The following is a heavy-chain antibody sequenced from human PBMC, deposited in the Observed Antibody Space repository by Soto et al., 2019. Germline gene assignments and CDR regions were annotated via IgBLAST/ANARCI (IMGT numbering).Heavy chain of an antibody. CDR1: GFTFSSYE. V-gene: IGHV3-48*03. J-gene: IGHJ3*01. CDR2: ISSSGSTI. D-gene: IGHD3-3*01. CDR3: ASSYYDFWSGSTFSFDL. Sequence: GGSLRLSCAASGFTFSSYEMNWVRQAPGKGLEWVSYISSSGSTIYYADSVKGRFTISRDNAKNSLYLQMNSLRAEDTAVYYCASSYYDFWSGSTFSFDLWGQGTMVTVSS.